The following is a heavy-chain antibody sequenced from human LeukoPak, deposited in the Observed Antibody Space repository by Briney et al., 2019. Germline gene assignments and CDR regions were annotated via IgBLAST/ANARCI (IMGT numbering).Heavy chain of an antibody. J-gene: IGHJ4*02. V-gene: IGHV5-51*01. CDR3: ARYRGDYVSLPSPFDY. CDR2: ISPEDSDT. CDR1: GYRFTDYW. Sequence: RGESLKISCKGSGYRFTDYWIGWVRQMPGKGLEWMGIISPEDSDTRYSPPFQGQVTISAEEPSSTAYLQWSSLQASDTAMYYCARYRGDYVSLPSPFDYWGQGTLVTVSS. D-gene: IGHD4-17*01.